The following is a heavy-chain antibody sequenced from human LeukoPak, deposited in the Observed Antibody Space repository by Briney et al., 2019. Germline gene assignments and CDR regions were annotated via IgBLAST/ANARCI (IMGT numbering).Heavy chain of an antibody. V-gene: IGHV3-73*01. D-gene: IGHD1-26*01. Sequence: PGGSLRLSCAASGFTFSGSAMHWVRQASGKGLEWVGRIRSKANSYATAYAASVKGRFTISRDDSKNTAYLQMNSLKTEDTAVYYCTRRDEWELLPHSFDYWGQGTLVTVSS. CDR3: TRRDEWELLPHSFDY. CDR1: GFTFSGSA. CDR2: IRSKANSYAT. J-gene: IGHJ4*02.